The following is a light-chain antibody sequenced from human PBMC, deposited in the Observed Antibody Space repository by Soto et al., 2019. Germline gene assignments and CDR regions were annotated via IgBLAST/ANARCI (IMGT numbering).Light chain of an antibody. J-gene: IGKJ5*01. CDR2: DAS. Sequence: DIQMTQSPATLSASVGDRVTITCRASQSISSWLAWYQQKPGKAPKLLIYDASSLESGVPSRFSGSGSGTDFTFTISSLQPEDIATYYCQQYDNLFGQGTRLEIK. V-gene: IGKV1-5*01. CDR3: QQYDNL. CDR1: QSISSW.